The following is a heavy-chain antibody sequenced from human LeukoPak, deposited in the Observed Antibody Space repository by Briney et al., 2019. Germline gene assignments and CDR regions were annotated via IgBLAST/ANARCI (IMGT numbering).Heavy chain of an antibody. Sequence: SETLSLTCSVSDDSITMYYWTWIRQPPGKGLEWIGYIYYSGSTNYNPSLKSRVTISVDTSKNQFSLKLSSVTAADTAVYYCARGFGGAAFDYYYYMDVWGKGTTVTISS. D-gene: IGHD3-16*01. V-gene: IGHV4-59*01. CDR1: DDSITMYY. CDR2: IYYSGST. J-gene: IGHJ6*03. CDR3: ARGFGGAAFDYYYYMDV.